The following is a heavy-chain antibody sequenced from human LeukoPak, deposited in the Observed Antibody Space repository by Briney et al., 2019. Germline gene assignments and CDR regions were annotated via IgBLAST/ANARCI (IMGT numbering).Heavy chain of an antibody. Sequence: GASVKVSCKASGYTFTGYYMHWVRQAPGQGLEWMGWINPNSGGTNYAQKFQGRVTMTRDTSISTAYMELSRLRSDDTAVHYCARDLDSSGYYYWYFDLWGRGTLVTVSS. CDR3: ARDLDSSGYYYWYFDL. J-gene: IGHJ2*01. D-gene: IGHD3-22*01. CDR1: GYTFTGYY. CDR2: INPNSGGT. V-gene: IGHV1-2*02.